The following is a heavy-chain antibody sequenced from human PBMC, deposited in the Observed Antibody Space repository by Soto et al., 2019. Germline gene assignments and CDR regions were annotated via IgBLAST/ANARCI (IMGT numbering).Heavy chain of an antibody. D-gene: IGHD2-15*01. V-gene: IGHV3-15*07. CDR3: TSIGGYCSGGSCHMEYFQH. CDR2: IKTKTDGGTA. Sequence: PGGSLRLSCAASGFTFSNAWMSWGRQAPGKGLEWVGRIKTKTDGGTADYAAPVKGRFTISRDDSKNTLYLQMNSLKTEDTAVYYCTSIGGYCSGGSCHMEYFQHWGQGTLVTVSS. J-gene: IGHJ1*01. CDR1: GFTFSNAW.